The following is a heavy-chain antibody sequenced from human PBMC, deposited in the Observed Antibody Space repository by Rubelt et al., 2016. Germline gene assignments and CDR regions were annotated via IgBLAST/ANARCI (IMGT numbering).Heavy chain of an antibody. J-gene: IGHJ4*02. CDR3: ARGVLVGVCDY. CDR2: INSDGSST. D-gene: IGHD1-26*01. CDR1: GFTFSSYW. Sequence: EVQLLESGGALVQPGGSLRLSCAASGFTFSSYWMHWVRQAPGKGLVWVSRINSDGSSTSYADSVKGRFTISRDNAKNTLYLQMNSLRAEDTAVYYCARGVLVGVCDYCSQGTLVTVSS. V-gene: IGHV3-74*02.